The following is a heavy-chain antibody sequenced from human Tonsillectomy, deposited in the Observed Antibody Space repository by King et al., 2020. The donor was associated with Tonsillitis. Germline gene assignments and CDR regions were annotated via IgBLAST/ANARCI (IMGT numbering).Heavy chain of an antibody. J-gene: IGHJ5*02. CDR1: GGSFSGYY. D-gene: IGHD3-3*01. V-gene: IGHV4-34*01. CDR2: INHSGST. CDR3: ARSNGYYDFCSTHRGWFDP. Sequence: VQLQQWGAGLLKPSETLSLTCDIYGGSFSGYYWSWIRQSPGKGLEWIGEINHSGSTNYNPSLKSRVTISVDTSKNQFSLKLNSGTAADTAVYYCARSNGYYDFCSTHRGWFDPWGQGTLVTVSS.